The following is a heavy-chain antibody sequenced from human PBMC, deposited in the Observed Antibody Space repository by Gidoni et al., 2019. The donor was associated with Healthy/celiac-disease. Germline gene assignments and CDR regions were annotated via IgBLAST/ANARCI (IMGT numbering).Heavy chain of an antibody. CDR3: ARGSVVVVPAAMYWYFDL. CDR1: GRSISSYY. J-gene: IGHJ2*01. CDR2: IYTCGST. V-gene: IGHV4-4*07. D-gene: IGHD2-2*01. Sequence: QVQLPESGPGLVKPSETLSLTCTVSGRSISSYYWSLIRQPAGKGLEWIGRIYTCGSTNDNPSLKSRVTMSVDTSKNQFSLKLSSVTAADTAVYYCARGSVVVVPAAMYWYFDLWGRGTLVTVSS.